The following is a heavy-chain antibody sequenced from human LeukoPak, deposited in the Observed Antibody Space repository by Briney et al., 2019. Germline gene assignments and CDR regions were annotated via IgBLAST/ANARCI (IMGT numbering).Heavy chain of an antibody. V-gene: IGHV3-53*01. CDR3: ARDGNGDYGNYYYGMDV. Sequence: GGSLRLSCAVSGATVTSNYMSWVRQAPGKGLEWVSVIYAGGSTYYADSVKGRFTISRDISKNTLYLQMNSLRVEDTAVYYCARDGNGDYGNYYYGMDVWGQGTTVTVSS. D-gene: IGHD4-17*01. J-gene: IGHJ6*02. CDR1: GATVTSNY. CDR2: IYAGGST.